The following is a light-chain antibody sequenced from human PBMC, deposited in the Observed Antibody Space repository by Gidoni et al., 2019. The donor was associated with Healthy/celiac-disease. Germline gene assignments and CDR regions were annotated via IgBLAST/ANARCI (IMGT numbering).Light chain of an antibody. J-gene: IGKJ2*01. Sequence: DIQMPQSPSSLSASVGDRVTITCRASQSISSYLNWYQQKPGKAPKLLIYAASSLQSGVPSRFSGSGSGTDCTLSISSLQAEEVATYYCQQSYSTPPTFGQGTKLEIK. CDR3: QQSYSTPPT. CDR2: AAS. CDR1: QSISSY. V-gene: IGKV1-39*01.